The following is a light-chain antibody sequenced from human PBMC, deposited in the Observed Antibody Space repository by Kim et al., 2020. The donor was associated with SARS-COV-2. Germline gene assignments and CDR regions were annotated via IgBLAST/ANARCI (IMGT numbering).Light chain of an antibody. Sequence: QSALTQPASASGSPGQSITISCTGTSSDVGGYNYVSWYQQHPGKAPKLMIYDVTGRPSGVSNRFSGSKSGNTASLTISGLQVEDEADYYCCSYTSISTLVFGAGTKLTVL. J-gene: IGLJ2*01. V-gene: IGLV2-14*03. CDR3: CSYTSISTLV. CDR2: DVT. CDR1: SSDVGGYNY.